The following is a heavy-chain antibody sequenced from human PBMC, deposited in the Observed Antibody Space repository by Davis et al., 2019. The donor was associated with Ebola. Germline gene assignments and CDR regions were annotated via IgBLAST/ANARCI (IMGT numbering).Heavy chain of an antibody. J-gene: IGHJ6*04. CDR1: GDSVSSGG. Sequence: HSQTLSLTCAISGDSVSSGGWNWIRQTPSRGLEWLGRTYYYRSKWNNDYAASVKSRISVNSDTSKNQFSLQVNSVTPDDTAVYYCTRGWLRGGMDVWGKGTMVTVPS. CDR2: TYYYRSKWNN. CDR3: TRGWLRGGMDV. V-gene: IGHV6-1*01. D-gene: IGHD5-12*01.